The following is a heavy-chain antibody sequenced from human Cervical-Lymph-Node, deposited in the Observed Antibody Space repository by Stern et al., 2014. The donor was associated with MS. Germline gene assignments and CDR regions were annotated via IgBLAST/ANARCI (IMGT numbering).Heavy chain of an antibody. D-gene: IGHD1-14*01. CDR2: IIPISGKE. V-gene: IGHV1-69*01. CDR3: ASTDTVWFNPSPFYGMDV. J-gene: IGHJ6*02. Sequence: QVQLVQSGAEVKKPGPSVKVSCKASGGTFSSYSISWVRQAPGQGLEWMGGIIPISGKENFAHKFQGSVTLTADESTSTAYIELSSMRSEDTAVYYCASTDTVWFNPSPFYGMDVWGQGTTVTVSS. CDR1: GGTFSSYS.